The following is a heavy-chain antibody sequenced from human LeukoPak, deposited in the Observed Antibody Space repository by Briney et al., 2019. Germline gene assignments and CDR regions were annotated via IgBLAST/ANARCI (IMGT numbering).Heavy chain of an antibody. CDR2: IYTSGST. V-gene: IGHV4-61*08. D-gene: IGHD3-3*01. J-gene: IGHJ4*02. CDR3: ASRSAIFGVWY. Sequence: SDTLSLTCAVSGGSISSGGYYWSWIWQPPGKGLEWIGYIYTSGSTNYNPSLKSRVTISVDTSKNQFSLKLSSVTAADTAVYYCASRSAIFGVWYWGQGTLVTVSS. CDR1: GGSISSGGYY.